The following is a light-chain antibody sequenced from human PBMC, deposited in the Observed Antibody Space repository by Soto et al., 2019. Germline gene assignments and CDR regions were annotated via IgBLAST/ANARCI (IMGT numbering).Light chain of an antibody. CDR2: WAS. V-gene: IGKV4-1*01. CDR1: QSVFYSSNNKNY. CDR3: QQYYNTPLT. Sequence: DIVMTQSPDSLAVSLGERATINCKSSQSVFYSSNNKNYLAWYQQKPGQPPRLLIYWASTRESGVPDRFSGSGSGTDFTLTISSLQAEYVAVSYCQQYYNTPLTFGPGTKVDIK. J-gene: IGKJ3*01.